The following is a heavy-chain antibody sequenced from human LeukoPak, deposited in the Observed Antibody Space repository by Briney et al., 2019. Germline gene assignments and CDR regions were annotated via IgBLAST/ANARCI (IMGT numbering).Heavy chain of an antibody. D-gene: IGHD6-19*01. Sequence: TGGSLRLSCAASGFTFGSYAMSWVRQAPGKGLEWVSAISGSGGSTYYADSVKGRFTISGDNSKNTLYLQMNSLRAEDTAVYYCAKDLAAVAGTNYWGQGTLVTVSS. CDR2: ISGSGGST. V-gene: IGHV3-23*01. J-gene: IGHJ4*02. CDR1: GFTFGSYA. CDR3: AKDLAAVAGTNY.